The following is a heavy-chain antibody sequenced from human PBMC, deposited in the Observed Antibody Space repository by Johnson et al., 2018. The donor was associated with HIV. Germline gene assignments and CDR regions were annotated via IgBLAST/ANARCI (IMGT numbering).Heavy chain of an antibody. J-gene: IGHJ3*02. CDR2: ISYDGSNK. V-gene: IGHV3-30-3*01. CDR1: GFTFSSYA. D-gene: IGHD3-22*01. Sequence: MQLVESGGGLVQPGGSLRLSCGASGFTFSSYAMHWVLQAPGKGLEWVAVISYDGSNKYYADSVKGRFTISRDNSKNTLYLQMNSLRAEDTAVYYCARDATYYYDSSGYHDAFDIWGQGTMVTVSS. CDR3: ARDATYYYDSSGYHDAFDI.